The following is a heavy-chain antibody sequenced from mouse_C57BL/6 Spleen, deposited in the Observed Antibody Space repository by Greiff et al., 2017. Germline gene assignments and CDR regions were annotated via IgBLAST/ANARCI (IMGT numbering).Heavy chain of an antibody. CDR1: GFNINDYY. CDR2: IDSEDGDT. J-gene: IGHJ2*01. CDR3: TTDYYGSSY. D-gene: IGHD1-1*01. Sequence: EVHLVESGAELVRPGASVKLSCTASGFNINDYYMHWVQQRPEKGLEWIARIDSEDGDTEYAPKFQGKVTMTADTSSNTAYLQLSSLTSEDTAVYYCTTDYYGSSYYGQGTTLTVSS. V-gene: IGHV14-1*01.